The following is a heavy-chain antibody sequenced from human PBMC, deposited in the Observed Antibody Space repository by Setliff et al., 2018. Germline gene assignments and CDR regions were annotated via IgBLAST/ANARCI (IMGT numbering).Heavy chain of an antibody. D-gene: IGHD3-10*01. CDR1: GYTFTTYN. Sequence: GASVKVSCKASGYTFTTYNIHWVRQAPGQRLEWMGWVSGVNGNMKNSQKFQGRVTITRDTSASTAYMELSSLTFEDTAVYYCARGGDVDGWYFDLWGRGTLVTVSS. V-gene: IGHV1-3*01. J-gene: IGHJ2*01. CDR2: VSGVNGNM. CDR3: ARGGDVDGWYFDL.